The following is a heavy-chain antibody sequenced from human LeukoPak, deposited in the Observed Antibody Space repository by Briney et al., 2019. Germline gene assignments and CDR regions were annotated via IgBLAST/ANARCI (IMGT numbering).Heavy chain of an antibody. CDR1: GFIFDDSL. D-gene: IGHD3-16*01. J-gene: IGHJ4*02. V-gene: IGHV3-43*01. CDR3: ARDIRGNCFDS. Sequence: PGGSLRLSCVASGFIFDDSLMHWVRQAPGKGLEWVSLISRDGSTPYYADSVKGRFTISRDNSKNSLFLQMNSLTTEDTAVYFCARDIRGNCFDSRGQGTLVTVSS. CDR2: ISRDGSTP.